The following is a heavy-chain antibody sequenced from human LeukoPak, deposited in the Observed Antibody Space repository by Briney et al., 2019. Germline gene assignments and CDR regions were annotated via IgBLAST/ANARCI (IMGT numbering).Heavy chain of an antibody. CDR3: ARDRVAGTHDL. J-gene: IGHJ4*02. V-gene: IGHV3-7*01. Sequence: PGGSLRLSCAASGFTFSSYWMSWVRQAPGKGLDWVANIKQDGSEKYYVDSMKGRFTISRDNAKNSLYLQMNSLRAEDTAVYYCARDRVAGTHDLWGQGTLVTVSS. CDR2: IKQDGSEK. CDR1: GFTFSSYW. D-gene: IGHD6-19*01.